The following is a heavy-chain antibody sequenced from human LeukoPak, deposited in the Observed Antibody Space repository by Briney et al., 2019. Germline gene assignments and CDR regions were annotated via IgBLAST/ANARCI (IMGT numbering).Heavy chain of an antibody. CDR1: GGSISSYY. V-gene: IGHV4-4*07. Sequence: PSETLSLTCTVSGGSISSYYWSWIRQPAGKGLEWIGRIYTSGSSNSNPSLKSRVTMSADTSKNQFSLKLSSVTAADTAVYYCARDISVAGSFLLFDYWGRGTLVTVSS. CDR2: IYTSGSS. CDR3: ARDISVAGSFLLFDY. D-gene: IGHD6-19*01. J-gene: IGHJ4*02.